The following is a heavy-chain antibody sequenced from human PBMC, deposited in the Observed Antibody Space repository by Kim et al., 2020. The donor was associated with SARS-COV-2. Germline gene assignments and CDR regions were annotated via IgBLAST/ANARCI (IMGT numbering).Heavy chain of an antibody. V-gene: IGHV4-39*01. D-gene: IGHD5-18*01. CDR2: IYYSGST. Sequence: SETLSLTCTVSGGSISSSSYYWGWIRQPPGKGLEWIGSIYYSGSTYYNPSLKSRVTISVDTSKNQFSLKLSSVTAADTAVYYCARTVGYSDGLYYYGMDVWGQGTTVTVSS. CDR3: ARTVGYSDGLYYYGMDV. J-gene: IGHJ6*02. CDR1: GGSISSSSYY.